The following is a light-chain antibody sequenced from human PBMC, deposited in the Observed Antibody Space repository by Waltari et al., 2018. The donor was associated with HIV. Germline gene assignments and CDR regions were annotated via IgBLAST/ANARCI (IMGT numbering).Light chain of an antibody. J-gene: IGKJ1*01. Sequence: EIVLTQSPATLSVSPGERATLSCRASHSVSTNLAWYQQKHGQAPRLLIHGASTRAPGVAARFSGSASATAFTLTISSLQSEDFALYYCQQYYDLPRTFGQGTKVE. V-gene: IGKV3-15*01. CDR2: GAS. CDR3: QQYYDLPRT. CDR1: HSVSTN.